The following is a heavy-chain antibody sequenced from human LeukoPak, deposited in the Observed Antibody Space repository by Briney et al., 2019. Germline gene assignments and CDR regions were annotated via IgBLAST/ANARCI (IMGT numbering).Heavy chain of an antibody. Sequence: GGSLRLSCAASGFTFSSYAMSWVRQAPGKGLEWVSAISGSGGSIGYADSVKGRFTISRDNAKNSLYLQMNSLRAEDTALYYCAKGLGYSYGDAFDIWGQGTMVTVSS. D-gene: IGHD5-18*01. CDR2: ISGSGGSI. V-gene: IGHV3-23*01. CDR3: AKGLGYSYGDAFDI. CDR1: GFTFSSYA. J-gene: IGHJ3*02.